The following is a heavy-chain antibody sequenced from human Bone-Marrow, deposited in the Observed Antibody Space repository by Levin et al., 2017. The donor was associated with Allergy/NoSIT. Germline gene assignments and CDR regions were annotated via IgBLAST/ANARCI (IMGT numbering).Heavy chain of an antibody. Sequence: GSLRLSCTVSGGSISSSSYYWGWIRQPPGKGLEWIGSIYYSGSTYYNPSLKSRVTISVDTSKNQFSLKLSSVTAADTAVYYCARLAPFEQLADYWGQGTLVTVSS. CDR1: GGSISSSSYY. J-gene: IGHJ4*02. D-gene: IGHD6-13*01. V-gene: IGHV4-39*01. CDR2: IYYSGST. CDR3: ARLAPFEQLADY.